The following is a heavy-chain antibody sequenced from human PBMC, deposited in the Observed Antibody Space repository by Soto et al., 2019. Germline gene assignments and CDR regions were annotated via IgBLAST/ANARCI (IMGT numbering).Heavy chain of an antibody. CDR3: ARDATQLYSGYDYPDFYFDY. J-gene: IGHJ4*02. Sequence: SQTLSLTGASSGDSVSSNSAACNWIRQSPSRGLEWLGRTYYRSKWYNDYAVSVKSRITINPDTSKNQFSLQLNSVTPEDTAVYYCARDATQLYSGYDYPDFYFDYWGQGTLVTVSS. CDR1: GDSVSSNSAA. V-gene: IGHV6-1*01. D-gene: IGHD5-12*01. CDR2: TYYRSKWYN.